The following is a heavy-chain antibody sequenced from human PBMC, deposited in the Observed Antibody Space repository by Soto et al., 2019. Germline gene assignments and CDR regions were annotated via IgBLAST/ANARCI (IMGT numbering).Heavy chain of an antibody. D-gene: IGHD1-26*01. Sequence: GGSLRLSCAASGFTFSSYAMHWVRQAPGKGLEWVAVISYDGSNKYYADSVKGRFTISRDNSKNTLYLQMNSLRAEDTAVYYCARSQIVGATLDYWGQGTLVTVS. V-gene: IGHV3-30-3*01. CDR1: GFTFSSYA. CDR2: ISYDGSNK. J-gene: IGHJ4*02. CDR3: ARSQIVGATLDY.